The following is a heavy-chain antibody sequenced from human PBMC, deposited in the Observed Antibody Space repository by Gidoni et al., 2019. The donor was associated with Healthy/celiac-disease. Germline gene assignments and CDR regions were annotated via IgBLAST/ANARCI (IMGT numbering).Heavy chain of an antibody. Sequence: EVQLVESGGGLVTPGGSLRLSCAASGFTFSSYSMNWVRQAPGKGLEWVSSMSSSSSYIYYADSVKGRFTISRDNAKNSLYLQMNSLRAEDTAVYYCAIDYGDYVGDAFDIWGQGTMVTVSS. CDR1: GFTFSSYS. V-gene: IGHV3-21*01. J-gene: IGHJ3*02. CDR3: AIDYGDYVGDAFDI. D-gene: IGHD4-17*01. CDR2: MSSSSSYI.